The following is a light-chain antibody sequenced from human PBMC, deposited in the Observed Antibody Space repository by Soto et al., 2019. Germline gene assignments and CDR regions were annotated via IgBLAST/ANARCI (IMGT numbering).Light chain of an antibody. CDR3: QHYGNSPPYT. CDR2: GAS. V-gene: IGKV3-20*01. Sequence: EIVLTQSPGTLSLSPGERATLSCRASQSVSSNYLAWYQQKPGQAPRLLIYGASSRATGIPDRFSGSGSGTDFTLTMSRLEPEDFAVYYCQHYGNSPPYTFGQGTKLEIK. CDR1: QSVSSNY. J-gene: IGKJ2*01.